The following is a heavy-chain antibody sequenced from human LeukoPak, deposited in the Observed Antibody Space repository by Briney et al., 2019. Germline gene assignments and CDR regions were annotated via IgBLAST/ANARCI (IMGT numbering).Heavy chain of an antibody. J-gene: IGHJ4*02. Sequence: GGSLRLSCAASGFTVSSNYMSWVRQAPGKGLEWVSVIYSGGSTYYADSVKGRFTISRDNSKNTLYLQMNRLRAEDTAVYYCARDLFDSDDYWGQGTLVTVSS. D-gene: IGHD3-9*01. CDR2: IYSGGST. CDR1: GFTVSSNY. CDR3: ARDLFDSDDY. V-gene: IGHV3-53*01.